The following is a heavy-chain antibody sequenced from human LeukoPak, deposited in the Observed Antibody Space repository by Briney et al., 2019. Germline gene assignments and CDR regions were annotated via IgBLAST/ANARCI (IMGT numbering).Heavy chain of an antibody. CDR2: ITSSSSYI. V-gene: IGHV3-21*01. Sequence: RAGGSLRLSCAASGFTVSSYYMNWVRQAPGKGLEWVSSITSSSSYIYYSDSVKGRFTISRDNAKNSMYLQMNSLRAEDTAVYYCARCGGGNPRWFDPWGQGTLVTVSS. CDR3: ARCGGGNPRWFDP. J-gene: IGHJ5*02. D-gene: IGHD4-23*01. CDR1: GFTVSSYY.